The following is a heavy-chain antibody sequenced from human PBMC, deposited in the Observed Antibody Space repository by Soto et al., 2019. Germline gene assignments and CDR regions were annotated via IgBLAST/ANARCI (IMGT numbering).Heavy chain of an antibody. D-gene: IGHD1-26*01. Sequence: ASVKVSCKASGYTFTGYYMHWVRQAPGQGLEWMGWINPNRGGTNYAQKFQGWVNMTRDTSISTAYMELSRLRSDDTAVYYCARDRSGSYYAFDIWGQGTMVTVSS. CDR1: GYTFTGYY. CDR3: ARDRSGSYYAFDI. J-gene: IGHJ3*02. CDR2: INPNRGGT. V-gene: IGHV1-2*04.